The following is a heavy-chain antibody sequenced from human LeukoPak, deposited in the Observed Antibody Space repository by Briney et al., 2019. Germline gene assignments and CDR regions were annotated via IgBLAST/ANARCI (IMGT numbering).Heavy chain of an antibody. Sequence: SETLSLTCAVYGGSFSGYYWSWIRQPPGKGLEWIGEINHSGSTNYNPSLKSRVTISVDTSKNQFSLNLRSVTAADTAVYYCARGRYSSAYWGQGTLVTVSS. CDR2: INHSGST. D-gene: IGHD5-18*01. V-gene: IGHV4-34*01. J-gene: IGHJ4*02. CDR3: ARGRYSSAY. CDR1: GGSFSGYY.